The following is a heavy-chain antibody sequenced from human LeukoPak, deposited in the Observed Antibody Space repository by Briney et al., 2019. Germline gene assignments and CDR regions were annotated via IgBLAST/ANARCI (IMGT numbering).Heavy chain of an antibody. D-gene: IGHD6-13*01. V-gene: IGHV1-2*04. CDR1: GYTFTGYY. Sequence: ASVKVSCKASGYTFTGYYMHWVRQAPGQGLEWMGWINPNSGGTNYAQKFQGWVTMPRDTSISTAYMELSRLRSDDTAVYYCARRLRRAGSAAFDIWGQGTMVTVSS. J-gene: IGHJ3*02. CDR3: ARRLRRAGSAAFDI. CDR2: INPNSGGT.